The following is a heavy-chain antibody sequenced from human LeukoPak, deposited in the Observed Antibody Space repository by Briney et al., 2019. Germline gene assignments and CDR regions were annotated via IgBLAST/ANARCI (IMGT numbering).Heavy chain of an antibody. J-gene: IGHJ4*02. V-gene: IGHV5-51*01. CDR3: ARLTMVRGVIITYFDY. CDR2: IYPGDSDT. D-gene: IGHD3-10*01. CDR1: GYSFTSYW. Sequence: GESLQISCKGSGYSFTSYWIGWVRQMPGKGLEWMGIIYPGDSDTRYSPSFQGQVTISADKSISTAYLQWSSLKASDTAMYYCARLTMVRGVIITYFDYWGQGTLVTVSS.